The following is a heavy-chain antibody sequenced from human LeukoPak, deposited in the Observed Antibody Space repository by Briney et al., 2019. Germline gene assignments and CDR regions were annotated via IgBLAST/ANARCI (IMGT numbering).Heavy chain of an antibody. CDR3: ASIRL. CDR2: ISHDGVNK. CDR1: GFTFSSYA. J-gene: IGHJ4*02. V-gene: IGHV3-30-3*01. Sequence: GGSLRLSCAASGFTFSSYALHWVRQAPGKGLEWVAAISHDGVNKFYANSVKGRFTISRDNSKNTLDLQMNSLRAEDTAVYYCASIRLWGQGTLVTVSS.